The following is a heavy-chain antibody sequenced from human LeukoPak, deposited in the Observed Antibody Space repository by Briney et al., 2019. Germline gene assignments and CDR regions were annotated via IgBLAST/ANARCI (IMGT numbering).Heavy chain of an antibody. J-gene: IGHJ4*02. D-gene: IGHD5-18*01. CDR3: AKSYSYGTRGYYFDY. V-gene: IGHV3-30*02. CDR2: IRYDGSNK. Sequence: GGSLRLSCAASGFTFSSYDMHWVRQAPGKGLEWVAFIRYDGSNKYYADSVKGRFTISRDNSKNTLYLQMNSLRAEDTAVYYCAKSYSYGTRGYYFDYWGQGTLVTVSS. CDR1: GFTFSSYD.